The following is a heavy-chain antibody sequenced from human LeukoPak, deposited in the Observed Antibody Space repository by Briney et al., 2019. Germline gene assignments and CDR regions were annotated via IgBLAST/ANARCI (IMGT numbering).Heavy chain of an antibody. V-gene: IGHV4-61*02. D-gene: IGHD1-14*01. CDR1: GGSISSGSYY. CDR3: ARGPGISAPFDY. CDR2: IYTSGST. J-gene: IGHJ4*02. Sequence: SETLSLTCTVSGGSISSGSYYWSWIRQPAGKGLEWIGRIYTSGSTNYNPSLKSRVTISVDTSKNQFSLKLSSVTAADTAVYYCARGPGISAPFDYWGQGTLVTVSS.